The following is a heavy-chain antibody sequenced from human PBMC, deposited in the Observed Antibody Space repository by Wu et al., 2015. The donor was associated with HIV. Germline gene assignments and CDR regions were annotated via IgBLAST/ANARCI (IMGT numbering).Heavy chain of an antibody. Sequence: QVQLVQSGAEVKKPGASVKVSCKASRSTFTGYHLQKTGCDRPLDKGLSGWDGSTLIVVAQKYAQKFQGRVTMTRDTSISTAYLELSRPKSDDTAMYYCAHSENDWLLVDYWGQGTLVTVSS. V-gene: IGHV1-2*02. CDR3: AHSENDWLLVDY. D-gene: IGHD3-9*01. J-gene: IGHJ4*02. CDR1: RSTFTGYH. CDR2: STLIVVA.